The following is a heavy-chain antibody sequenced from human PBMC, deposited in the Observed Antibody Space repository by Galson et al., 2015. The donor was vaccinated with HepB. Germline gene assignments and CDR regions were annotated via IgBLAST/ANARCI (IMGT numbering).Heavy chain of an antibody. Sequence: SVKVSCKASGYTFTGYGISWVRQAPGQGLEWMGWISAYNGNTNYAQKLQGRVTMTTDTSTSTAYMELRSLRSDDTAVYYCARDPVGRRWGATGPIPYWGQGTLVTVSS. CDR2: ISAYNGNT. J-gene: IGHJ4*02. V-gene: IGHV1-18*01. CDR3: ARDPVGRRWGATGPIPY. D-gene: IGHD1-26*01. CDR1: GYTFTGYG.